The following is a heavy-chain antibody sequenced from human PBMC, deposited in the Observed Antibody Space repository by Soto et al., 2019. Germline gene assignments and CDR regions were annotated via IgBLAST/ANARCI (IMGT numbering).Heavy chain of an antibody. CDR3: ARRYSSSFDF. Sequence: SETLSLTCTVSGYSINSYYWCWIRQPPGKGLEWIGYIYYSGSTNYNPSLKSRVTISVDTSKDQFSLKLSSVTAADTAVYYCARRYSSSFDFWGQGTLVTVS. D-gene: IGHD6-13*01. V-gene: IGHV4-59*08. CDR2: IYYSGST. J-gene: IGHJ4*02. CDR1: GYSINSYY.